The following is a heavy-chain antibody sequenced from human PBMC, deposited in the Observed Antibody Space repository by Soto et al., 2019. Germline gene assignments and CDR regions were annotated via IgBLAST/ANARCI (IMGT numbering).Heavy chain of an antibody. CDR1: GFTFSSYA. CDR3: AKELKYVVVVAATRGYFDL. V-gene: IGHV3-23*01. Sequence: EVQLLESGGGLVQPGGSLRLSCAASGFTFSSYAMSWVRQAPGKGLEWVSDIGGSDGSTYYADSVKGRFTISRDNSKNRLYLQTNSLRAEDTAVYYCAKELKYVVVVAATRGYFDLWGRGTLVTVSS. J-gene: IGHJ2*01. D-gene: IGHD2-15*01. CDR2: IGGSDGST.